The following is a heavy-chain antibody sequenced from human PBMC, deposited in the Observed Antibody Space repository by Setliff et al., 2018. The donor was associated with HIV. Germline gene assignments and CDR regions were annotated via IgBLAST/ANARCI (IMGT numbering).Heavy chain of an antibody. CDR2: IGTYNGDT. D-gene: IGHD3-10*01. CDR1: GYTFTSSG. V-gene: IGHV1-18*01. Sequence: ALVKVSCKASGYTFTSSGITWVRQAPGQGLEWMGWIGTYNGDTNYAQKFQGRVTMTTDTSTSTAYMELRSLISDDTAVYYCAREGLWFGDRGYYMDVWGTGTAVTVSS. CDR3: AREGLWFGDRGYYMDV. J-gene: IGHJ6*03.